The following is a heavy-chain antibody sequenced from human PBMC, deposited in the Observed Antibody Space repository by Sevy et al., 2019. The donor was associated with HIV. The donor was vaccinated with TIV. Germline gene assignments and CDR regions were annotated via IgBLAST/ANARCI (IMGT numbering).Heavy chain of an antibody. CDR3: ATDFWSGYYSGLRYNYYGMDV. D-gene: IGHD3-3*01. Sequence: ASVKVSCKASGYTFTGYYMHWVRQAPGQGLEWMGWINPNSGGTNYAQKFQGRVTMTRDTSISTAYMELSRLRSDDTAVYYCATDFWSGYYSGLRYNYYGMDVWGQGTTVTVPS. CDR1: GYTFTGYY. J-gene: IGHJ6*02. CDR2: INPNSGGT. V-gene: IGHV1-2*02.